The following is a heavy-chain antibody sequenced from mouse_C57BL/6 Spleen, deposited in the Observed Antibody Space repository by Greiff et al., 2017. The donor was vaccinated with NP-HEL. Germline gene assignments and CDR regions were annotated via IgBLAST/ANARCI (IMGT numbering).Heavy chain of an antibody. Sequence: EVKLEESGGGLVKPGGSLKLSCAASGFTFSDYGMHWVRQAPEKGLEWVAYISSGSSTIYYADTVKGRFTISRDNAKNTLFLQMTSLRSEDTAMYYCARGPTVVATDFDVWGTGTTVTVSS. D-gene: IGHD1-1*01. J-gene: IGHJ1*03. CDR1: GFTFSDYG. V-gene: IGHV5-17*01. CDR2: ISSGSSTI. CDR3: ARGPTVVATDFDV.